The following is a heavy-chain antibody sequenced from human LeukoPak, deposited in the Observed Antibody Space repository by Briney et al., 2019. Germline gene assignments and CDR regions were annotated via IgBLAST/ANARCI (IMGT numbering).Heavy chain of an antibody. Sequence: APVKVSCKASGYTFTDYHMHWVRQAPGQGLEWMGWINPNSGVTSSAQKFQGRVTMTRDTSISTAYMELRMLRSDDTAVYYCARDRNGDGFAYFDYWGQGTLVTVSS. J-gene: IGHJ4*02. CDR3: ARDRNGDGFAYFDY. CDR2: INPNSGVT. CDR1: GYTFTDYH. V-gene: IGHV1-2*02. D-gene: IGHD5-24*01.